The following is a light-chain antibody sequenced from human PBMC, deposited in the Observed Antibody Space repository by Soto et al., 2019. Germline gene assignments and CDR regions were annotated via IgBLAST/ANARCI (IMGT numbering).Light chain of an antibody. Sequence: ELVMTQSPATLSVSPGERATLSCRASQSVSSNLAWYQQKPGQAPRLLIYGESTRATGIPDRLSGSGSGTELTLTISRLQSEDFAVYYCQKYNNWPWTXGQGTKVDIK. V-gene: IGKV3-15*01. CDR2: GES. J-gene: IGKJ1*01. CDR1: QSVSSN. CDR3: QKYNNWPWT.